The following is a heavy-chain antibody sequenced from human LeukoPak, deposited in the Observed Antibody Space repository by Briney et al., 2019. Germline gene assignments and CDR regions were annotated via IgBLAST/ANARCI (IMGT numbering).Heavy chain of an antibody. CDR3: TSGGDCRTTSCYTD. CDR1: GFTFSKAW. CDR2: IKSKSDGGTT. Sequence: GGSLRLSCAASGFTFSKAWMSWVRQAPGKGLEWVGRIKSKSDGGTTDYAAPVKGRFTISRDDSKNTLYLHMDSLKTEDTAVYYCTSGGDCRTTSCYTDWGQGTPVTVSS. V-gene: IGHV3-15*01. D-gene: IGHD2-2*02. J-gene: IGHJ4*02.